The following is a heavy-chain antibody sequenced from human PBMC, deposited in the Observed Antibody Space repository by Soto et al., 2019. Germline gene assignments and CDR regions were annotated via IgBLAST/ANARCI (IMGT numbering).Heavy chain of an antibody. V-gene: IGHV4-34*01. CDR2: INHSGST. D-gene: IGHD3-16*02. J-gene: IGHJ4*02. Sequence: SETRSLTCAVYGGSFSGYYWSWIRQPPGKGLEWIGEINHSGSTNYNPSLKSRVTISVDTSKNQFSLKLSSVTAADTAVYYCARAVMITFGGVIVPYFDYWGQGTLVTVSS. CDR1: GGSFSGYY. CDR3: ARAVMITFGGVIVPYFDY.